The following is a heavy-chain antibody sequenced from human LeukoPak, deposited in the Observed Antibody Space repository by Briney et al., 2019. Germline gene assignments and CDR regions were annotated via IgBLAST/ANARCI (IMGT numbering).Heavy chain of an antibody. CDR1: GGSISSSSYY. V-gene: IGHV4-39*02. Sequence: SETLSLTCTVSGGSISSSSYYWGWIRQPPGKGLEWIGSIYYSGSTYYNPSLKSRVTISVDTSKNQFSLKLSSVTAADTAVYYCARDLRGGSAFDIWGQGTMVTVSS. J-gene: IGHJ3*02. D-gene: IGHD1-26*01. CDR2: IYYSGST. CDR3: ARDLRGGSAFDI.